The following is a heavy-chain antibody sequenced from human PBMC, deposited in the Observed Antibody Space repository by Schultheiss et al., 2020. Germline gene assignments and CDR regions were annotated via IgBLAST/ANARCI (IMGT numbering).Heavy chain of an antibody. Sequence: SLKISCAASGFTFDDYAMHWVRQAPGKGLEWVSGISWNSGSIGYADSVKGRFTISRDNAKNYLYLQMNSLRAEDTALYYCAKDITHDYGDYDFDYWGQGTLVNVSS. CDR3: AKDITHDYGDYDFDY. D-gene: IGHD4-17*01. V-gene: IGHV3-9*01. J-gene: IGHJ4*02. CDR1: GFTFDDYA. CDR2: ISWNSGSI.